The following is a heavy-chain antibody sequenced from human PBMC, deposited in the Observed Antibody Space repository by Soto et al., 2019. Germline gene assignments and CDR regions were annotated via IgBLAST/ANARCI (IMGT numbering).Heavy chain of an antibody. Sequence: VGSQRLSYTAAEGNFSSYARSWVRQNPGKGLEWVSTISGSGGSTYYADSVKGRFTISRDNSKNTLYLQMNSLRAEDTAVYYCAKELPDVAGNWFDPWGQGTLVSV. CDR3: AKELPDVAGNWFDP. V-gene: IGHV3-23*01. CDR1: EGNFSSYA. CDR2: ISGSGGST. J-gene: IGHJ5*02. D-gene: IGHD6-19*01.